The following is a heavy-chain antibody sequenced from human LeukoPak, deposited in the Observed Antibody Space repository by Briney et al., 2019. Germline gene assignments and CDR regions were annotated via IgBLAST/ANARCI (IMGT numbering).Heavy chain of an antibody. V-gene: IGHV3-11*01. D-gene: IGHD6-13*01. CDR1: GFTFSDYY. CDR2: ISSSGNTI. J-gene: IGHJ4*02. Sequence: GGSLRLSCTASGFTFSDYYMSWIRQAPGKGLEWVSYISSSGNTIYYADSVKGRFTISRDNAKNSLYLQMNSLRAEDTAVYYCARPKYSSSWQIFDYWGQGTLVTASS. CDR3: ARPKYSSSWQIFDY.